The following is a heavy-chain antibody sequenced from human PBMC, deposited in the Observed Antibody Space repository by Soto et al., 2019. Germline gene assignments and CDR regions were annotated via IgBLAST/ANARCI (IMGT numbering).Heavy chain of an antibody. CDR3: ARDGGHIAVAGTGGHCFDY. CDR1: GFTFSSYG. Sequence: QVQLVESGGGVVQPGRSLRLSCAASGFTFSSYGMHWVRQAPGKGLEWVAVIWYDGSNKYYADSVKGRFTISRDNSKNPLYVQMNSLRAEDKAVYYCARDGGHIAVAGTGGHCFDYWGQGTLVTVSS. V-gene: IGHV3-33*01. D-gene: IGHD6-19*01. CDR2: IWYDGSNK. J-gene: IGHJ4*02.